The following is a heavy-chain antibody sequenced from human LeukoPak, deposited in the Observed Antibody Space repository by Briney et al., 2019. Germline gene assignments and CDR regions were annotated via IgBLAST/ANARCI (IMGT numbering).Heavy chain of an antibody. CDR2: IYYSGST. Sequence: SETLSLTCTVSGGSITSSTYYWGWIRQPPGKGLEWIGYIYYSGSTYYNPSLKSRVTISVDTSKSRFSLRLSSVTAADTAVYYCARGPFEGSSGYSGYFDYWGQGTLVTVSS. J-gene: IGHJ4*02. V-gene: IGHV4-39*07. CDR3: ARGPFEGSSGYSGYFDY. D-gene: IGHD3-22*01. CDR1: GGSITSSTYY.